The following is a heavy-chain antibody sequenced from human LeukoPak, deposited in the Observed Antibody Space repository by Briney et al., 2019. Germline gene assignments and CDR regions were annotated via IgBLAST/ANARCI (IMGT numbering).Heavy chain of an antibody. Sequence: SETLSLTCTVSGGSISSYYWSWIRQPPGKGLEWIGYIYYSGSTNYNPSLKSRVSISADKSKNQFFLKLNSVTAADTALYYCARGNANWGQGTLVTVSS. J-gene: IGHJ4*02. V-gene: IGHV4-59*01. CDR2: IYYSGST. CDR3: ARGNAN. CDR1: GGSISSYY.